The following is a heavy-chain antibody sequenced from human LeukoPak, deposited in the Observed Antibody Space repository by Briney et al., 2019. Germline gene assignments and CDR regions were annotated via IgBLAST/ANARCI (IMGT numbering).Heavy chain of an antibody. D-gene: IGHD2-2*01. CDR2: ISYDGSNK. Sequence: GGSLRLSCAASGFTFNSYAMHWVRQAPGKGLEWVAVISYDGSNKYYADSVKGRFTISRDNSKNTLYLQMNSLRAEDTAVYYCARDAGSSTSSGKYYYYYGMDVWGQGTTVTVSS. J-gene: IGHJ6*02. V-gene: IGHV3-30-3*01. CDR3: ARDAGSSTSSGKYYYYYGMDV. CDR1: GFTFNSYA.